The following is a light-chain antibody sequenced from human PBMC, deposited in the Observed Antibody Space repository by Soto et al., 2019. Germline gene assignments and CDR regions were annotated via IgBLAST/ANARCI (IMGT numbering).Light chain of an antibody. Sequence: DIQMTQSPSTLSASVGDRVTITCRASQSISSWLAWYQQKPGKAPKLLIYKASSLESGVPSRFSGSGSGTEFTLTSSSLQPDDFATYYCQQYNGYPWTFGQGTKVDIK. CDR3: QQYNGYPWT. CDR1: QSISSW. CDR2: KAS. V-gene: IGKV1-5*03. J-gene: IGKJ1*01.